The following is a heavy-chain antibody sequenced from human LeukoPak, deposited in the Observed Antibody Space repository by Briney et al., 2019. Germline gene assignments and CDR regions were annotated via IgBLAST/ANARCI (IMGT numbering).Heavy chain of an antibody. D-gene: IGHD3-3*01. V-gene: IGHV1-8*01. Sequence: ASVKVSCKASGYTFDNYDINWVRQAAGQGLEWMGWMNPDSGNTGYAHKFQGRVTMARNTSITTAHLELTGLTSGDTAIYYCARGAPVAIFGAGYDEYCEYWGQGSVV. CDR3: ARGAPVAIFGAGYDEYCEY. CDR2: MNPDSGNT. CDR1: GYTFDNYD. J-gene: IGHJ4*02.